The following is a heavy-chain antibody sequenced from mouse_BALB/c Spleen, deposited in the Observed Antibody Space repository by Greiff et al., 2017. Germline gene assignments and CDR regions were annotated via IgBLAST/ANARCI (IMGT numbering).Heavy chain of an antibody. D-gene: IGHD1-1*01. CDR1: GYTFTSYT. Sequence: VQLQQSAAELARPGASVKMSCKASGYTFTSYTMHWVKQRPGQGLEWIGYINPSGGYTEYNQKFKDKTTLTADKSSSTAYMQLSSLTSEDSAVYYCARGYYGSSGAMDYWGQGTSVTVSS. CDR3: ARGYYGSSGAMDY. J-gene: IGHJ4*01. CDR2: INPSGGYT. V-gene: IGHV1-4*02.